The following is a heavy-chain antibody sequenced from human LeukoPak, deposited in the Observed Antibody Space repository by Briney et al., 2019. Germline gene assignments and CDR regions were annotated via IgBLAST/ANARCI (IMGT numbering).Heavy chain of an antibody. CDR3: ARAVGIQYFDY. CDR1: GFTFSSYW. CDR2: INTDGSST. D-gene: IGHD5-18*01. Sequence: PGGSLRLSCAASGFTFSSYWMHWVRQAPGKGLVWVSRINTDGSSTSYADSVKGRFTISRDNAKNTLYLQMNSLRAEDTAVYYCARAVGIQYFDYWGQGTLVTVSS. V-gene: IGHV3-74*01. J-gene: IGHJ4*02.